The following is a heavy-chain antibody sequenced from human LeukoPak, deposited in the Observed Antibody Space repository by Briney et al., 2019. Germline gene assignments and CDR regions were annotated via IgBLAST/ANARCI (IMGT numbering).Heavy chain of an antibody. CDR3: ARGLDCRSTSCYLDN. V-gene: IGHV3-7*01. D-gene: IGHD2-2*01. Sequence: GGSLRLSCAASGFTFTKYWMTWVRQAPGKGLEWVANVKQDGSEKFYVDSVKGRFTISRDNAKNSLDLQINSLGAEDTAVYYCARGLDCRSTSCYLDNWGQGTLVTVSS. CDR1: GFTFTKYW. J-gene: IGHJ4*02. CDR2: VKQDGSEK.